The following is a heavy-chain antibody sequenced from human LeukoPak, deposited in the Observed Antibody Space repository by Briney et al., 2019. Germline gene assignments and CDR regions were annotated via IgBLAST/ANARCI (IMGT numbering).Heavy chain of an antibody. D-gene: IGHD2-21*01. CDR1: GFTFSSYE. J-gene: IGHJ4*02. CDR2: ISSSGSTI. Sequence: PGGSLRLSCAASGFTFSSYEMNWVRQAPGKGLEWVSYISSSGSTIYYADSVKGRFTISRDNARNSLYLQMNSLRAEDTAVYYCARDAYPYSAYDYWGQGTLVTVSS. CDR3: ARDAYPYSAYDY. V-gene: IGHV3-48*03.